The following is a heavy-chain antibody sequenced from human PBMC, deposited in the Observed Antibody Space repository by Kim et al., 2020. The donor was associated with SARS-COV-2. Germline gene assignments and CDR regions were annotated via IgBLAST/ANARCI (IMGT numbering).Heavy chain of an antibody. D-gene: IGHD6-13*01. CDR3: ARVDHFSSSWFDS. CDR1: GGSIDTSHW. J-gene: IGHJ5*01. V-gene: IGHV4-4*02. Sequence: SETLSLTCAVSGGSIDTSHWWSCVRQPPGKELEWIGNVYHSGRTNSNPSLKSRLTISVDKSKNLFSLTLKSVTAADTAVYFCARVDHFSSSWFDSWGRATLVAVLS. CDR2: VYHSGRT.